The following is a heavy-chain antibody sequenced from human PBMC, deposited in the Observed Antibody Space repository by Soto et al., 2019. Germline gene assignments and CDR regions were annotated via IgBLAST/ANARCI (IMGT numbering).Heavy chain of an antibody. V-gene: IGHV4-61*01. Sequence: QVQLQESGPGQVKPSETLSLSCTVSGGSVSGGNYYWSWIRQPPGKGLEWIGYIHYSGSTNYNPSLKSRVTISIYTSNNQFSLRLTSVTAADTAVYYCAREVPAVNDAFDIWGQETMVTVSS. CDR2: IHYSGST. CDR1: GGSVSGGNYY. D-gene: IGHD2-2*01. CDR3: AREVPAVNDAFDI. J-gene: IGHJ3*02.